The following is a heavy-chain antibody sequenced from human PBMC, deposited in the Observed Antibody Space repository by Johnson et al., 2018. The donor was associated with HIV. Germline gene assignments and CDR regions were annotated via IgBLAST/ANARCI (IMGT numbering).Heavy chain of an antibody. V-gene: IGHV3-15*01. Sequence: EVQLVESGGGLVRPGGSLRLSCAASGFTFSNAWMSWVRQAPGQGLEWVGRIKRQTDGGSTDSAAPVKGRFTISRDDEKNTLSLQMNSLKTEDTAVYDCTTDHGEWELLGDGDAFDIWGQVTMVTVSS. CDR3: TTDHGEWELLGDGDAFDI. CDR1: GFTFSNAW. CDR2: IKRQTDGGST. J-gene: IGHJ3*02. D-gene: IGHD1-26*01.